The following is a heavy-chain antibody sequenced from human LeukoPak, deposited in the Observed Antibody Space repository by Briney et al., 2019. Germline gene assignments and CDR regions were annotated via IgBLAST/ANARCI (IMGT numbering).Heavy chain of an antibody. Sequence: ASEKVSCKASGYTFTSYYMHWVRQTPGQGLEWMGKINPSGGSTSYAQKFQGRVTMTTDTSTSTVYMELSSLRSEDTAVYYCAWGPYYGMDVWGQGTTVTVSS. D-gene: IGHD3-16*01. CDR3: AWGPYYGMDV. CDR2: INPSGGST. V-gene: IGHV1-46*01. CDR1: GYTFTSYY. J-gene: IGHJ6*02.